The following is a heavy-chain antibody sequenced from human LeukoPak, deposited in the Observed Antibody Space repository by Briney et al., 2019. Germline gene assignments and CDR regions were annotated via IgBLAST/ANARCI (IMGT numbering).Heavy chain of an antibody. D-gene: IGHD6-13*01. V-gene: IGHV6-1*01. CDR2: TYYRSKWYN. J-gene: IGHJ4*02. Sequence: SQTLSLTCAISGDSVSSNSATWTWIRQSPSRDLEWLGRTYYRSKWYNEYAISVKGRITINPDTSRNQFSLQLNSVTPEDTAVYYCARGSSSNSWYFDYWGQGTLVTVSS. CDR1: GDSVSSNSAT. CDR3: ARGSSSNSWYFDY.